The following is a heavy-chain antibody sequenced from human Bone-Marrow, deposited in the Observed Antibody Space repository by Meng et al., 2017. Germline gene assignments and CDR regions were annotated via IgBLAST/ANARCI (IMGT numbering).Heavy chain of an antibody. J-gene: IGHJ5*02. CDR2: IWYDGSNK. Sequence: GGSLRLSCAASGFTFSSYGMHWVRQAPGKGLEWVAVIWYDGSNKYYADSVKGRFTISRDNSKNTLYLQMNSLRAEDTAVYYCTRDLGQFAPWGQGTLVTVSS. CDR3: TRDLGQFAP. CDR1: GFTFSSYG. V-gene: IGHV3-33*01. D-gene: IGHD3-16*01.